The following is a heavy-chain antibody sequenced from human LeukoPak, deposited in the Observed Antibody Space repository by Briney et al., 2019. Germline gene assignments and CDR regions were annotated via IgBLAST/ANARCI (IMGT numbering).Heavy chain of an antibody. CDR2: INHSGST. Sequence: PSETLSLTCAVYGRSFSGYYWSWIRQPPGKGLEWIGEINHSGSTNYNPSLKSRVTISVDTSKNQFSLKLSSVTAADTAVYYCARGHCSGGSCYSITRAGGNFDYWGQGTLVTVSS. V-gene: IGHV4-34*01. CDR1: GRSFSGYY. D-gene: IGHD2-15*01. CDR3: ARGHCSGGSCYSITRAGGNFDY. J-gene: IGHJ4*02.